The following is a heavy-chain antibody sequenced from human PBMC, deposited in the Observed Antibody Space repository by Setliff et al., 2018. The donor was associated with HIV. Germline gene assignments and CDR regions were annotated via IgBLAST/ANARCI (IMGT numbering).Heavy chain of an antibody. Sequence: PSETLSLTCTVSGGSISSGTYYWSWIRQPAGKGLEWIGHIYSTGNTNYNSSLKSRVTMSIETSKNQFSLKLSSVTAADAAVYFCARAREGWKPFAFDYWGQGTLVTVSS. V-gene: IGHV4-61*09. J-gene: IGHJ4*02. CDR1: GGSISSGTYY. CDR2: IYSTGNT. D-gene: IGHD1-1*01. CDR3: ARAREGWKPFAFDY.